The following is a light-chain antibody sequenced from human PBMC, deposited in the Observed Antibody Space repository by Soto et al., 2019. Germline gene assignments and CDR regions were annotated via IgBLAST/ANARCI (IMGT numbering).Light chain of an antibody. J-gene: IGLJ1*01. V-gene: IGLV1-44*01. CDR2: SSN. Sequence: QSVVTQPPSASGTPGQRVTISCSGSSSNIGSNTVNWYQQLPGTAPKLLIYSSNQRPSGVPDRFSGSKSGTSASLAISGLQSEDEADYYCAAWDDSLSGDVFGTGTKLTVL. CDR1: SSNIGSNT. CDR3: AAWDDSLSGDV.